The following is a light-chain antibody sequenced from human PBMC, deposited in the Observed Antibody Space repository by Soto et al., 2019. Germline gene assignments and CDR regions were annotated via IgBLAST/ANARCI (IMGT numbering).Light chain of an antibody. V-gene: IGKV2-28*01. CDR1: QSLLNRNGQNC. Sequence: DIVMTQSPLSLPVTPGEPASISCRSSQSLLNRNGQNCLDWYLQKPGQSPQLLIHMGFIRASGVPDGFSGSGSGTYFTLTISRVEAEDVGVYYCMQALESPPTFGGGTKVDIK. CDR2: MGF. J-gene: IGKJ4*01. CDR3: MQALESPPT.